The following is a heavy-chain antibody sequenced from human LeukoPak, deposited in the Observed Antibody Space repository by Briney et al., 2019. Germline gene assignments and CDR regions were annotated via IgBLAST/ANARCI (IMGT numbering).Heavy chain of an antibody. Sequence: SETLSLTCTVSRGSVSSGTYYWSWIRQPPGTRLEWIGYIYYSGTTNYNPSFKSRVTMSVDTSKNQFSLKLTSVTAADTAVYYCARGAVVNGLDVWGQGTTVTVSS. J-gene: IGHJ6*02. CDR3: ARGAVVNGLDV. CDR2: IYYSGTT. CDR1: RGSVSSGTYY. V-gene: IGHV4-61*01. D-gene: IGHD3-16*02.